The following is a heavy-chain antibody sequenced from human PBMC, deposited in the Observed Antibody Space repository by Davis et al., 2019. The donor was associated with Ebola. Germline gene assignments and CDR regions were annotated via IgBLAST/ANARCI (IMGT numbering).Heavy chain of an antibody. Sequence: SVKVSCKASGGTFSSYAISWVRQAPGQGLEWMGRIIPILGIANYAQKFQGRVTMTRDTSTSTVYMELSSLRSEDTAVYYCARAQGWLQFRTPIDYWGQGTLVTVSS. V-gene: IGHV1-69*04. D-gene: IGHD5-24*01. CDR3: ARAQGWLQFRTPIDY. CDR2: IIPILGIA. CDR1: GGTFSSYA. J-gene: IGHJ4*02.